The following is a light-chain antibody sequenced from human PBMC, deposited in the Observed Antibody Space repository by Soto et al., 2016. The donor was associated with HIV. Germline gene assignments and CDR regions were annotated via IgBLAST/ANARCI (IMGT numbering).Light chain of an antibody. CDR2: KAS. J-gene: IGKJ1*01. CDR1: QGIKNE. V-gene: IGKV1-5*03. CDR3: QQYQTEEGT. Sequence: IQMTQSPSSLSASLGDRVTITCRASQGIKNELGWYQQKPGKAPNLLIYKASNLENGVPSRFSGGGSGTEFTLTISSLQPDDFATYYCQQYQTEEGTFGQGTTVEIK.